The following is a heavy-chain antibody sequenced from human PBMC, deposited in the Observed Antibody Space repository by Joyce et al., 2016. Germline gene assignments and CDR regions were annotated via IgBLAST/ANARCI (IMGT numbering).Heavy chain of an antibody. Sequence: EVQLVESGGGLVQPGGSLILSCVSSGFTFRKYYMGGIREAPGKGPEWVANIKADESEKSYVGSVEGRFTISRDNAKNSLYLQINGLRAEDTAVYYCAREYFWRYDYWGQGTLVTVSS. CDR1: GFTFRKYY. CDR3: AREYFWRYDY. V-gene: IGHV3-7*01. CDR2: IKADESEK. J-gene: IGHJ4*02. D-gene: IGHD3-3*01.